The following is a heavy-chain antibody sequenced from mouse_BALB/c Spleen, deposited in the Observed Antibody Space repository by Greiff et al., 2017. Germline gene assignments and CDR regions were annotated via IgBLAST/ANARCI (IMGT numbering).Heavy chain of an antibody. D-gene: IGHD2-3*01. V-gene: IGHV2-2*02. J-gene: IGHJ3*01. CDR3: AGNYDGYYGVAY. CDR1: GFSLTSYG. CDR2: IWSGGST. Sequence: VQLVESGPGLVQPSQSLSITCTVSGFSLTSYGVHWVRQSPGKGLEWLGVIWSGGSTDYNAAFISRLSISKDNSKSQVFFKMNSLQANDTAIYYCAGNYDGYYGVAYWGQGTLVTVSA.